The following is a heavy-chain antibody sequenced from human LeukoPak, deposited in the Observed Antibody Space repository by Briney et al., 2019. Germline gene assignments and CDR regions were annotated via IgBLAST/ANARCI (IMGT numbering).Heavy chain of an antibody. J-gene: IGHJ4*02. V-gene: IGHV3-7*04. CDR3: TRVGYIDEGIDY. D-gene: IGHD5-24*01. CDR2: IKQDGSKK. Sequence: GGSLRLSCEASGFPFSSYWMTWVRQAPGKGLEWVANIKQDGSKKSYVDSVKGRFTISRDNAKNSLYLQMNSLRAEDTAIYYCTRVGYIDEGIDYWGQGTLVTVSS. CDR1: GFPFSSYW.